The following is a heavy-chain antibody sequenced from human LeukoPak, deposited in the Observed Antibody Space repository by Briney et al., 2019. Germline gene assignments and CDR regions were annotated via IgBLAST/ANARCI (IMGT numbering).Heavy chain of an antibody. CDR2: ISGDGGST. J-gene: IGHJ3*02. V-gene: IGHV3-43*02. CDR1: GLTFDDYA. D-gene: IGHD3-16*01. Sequence: GSLRLSCAASGLTFDDYAMHWVRQAPGKGLEWVSLISGDGGSTYYADSVKGRFTISRDNSKNSLYLQMNSLRTEDTALYYCAQIMITFGGVRDAFDIWGQGTMVTVSS. CDR3: AQIMITFGGVRDAFDI.